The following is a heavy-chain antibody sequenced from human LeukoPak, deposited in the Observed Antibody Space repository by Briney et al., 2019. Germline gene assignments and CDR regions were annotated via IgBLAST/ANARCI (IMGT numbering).Heavy chain of an antibody. CDR1: GYTFTGYY. D-gene: IGHD6-13*01. CDR2: INPKNAGT. CDR3: ARTLYIAAVPGGFDY. V-gene: IGHV1-2*02. Sequence: ASVKVSCKASGYTFTGYYMHWVRQAPGQGLEWMGWINPKNAGTNFAQRFQGRVTMTRDTSISTVYMELSRLRSDDTALYYCARTLYIAAVPGGFDYWGQGALITVSS. J-gene: IGHJ4*02.